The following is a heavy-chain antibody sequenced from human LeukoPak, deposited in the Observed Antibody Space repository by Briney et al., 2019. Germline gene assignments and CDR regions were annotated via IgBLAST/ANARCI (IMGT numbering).Heavy chain of an antibody. CDR3: ARPTVEMATTDALDI. D-gene: IGHD5-24*01. CDR1: GFTFSSYS. CDR2: ISSSSSYI. J-gene: IGHJ3*02. V-gene: IGHV3-21*01. Sequence: GGSLRLSCAASGFTFSSYSMNWVRQAPGKGLEWVSSISSSSSYIYYADSVKGRFTISRDNATNSLYLQMNSLRAEDTAVYYCARPTVEMATTDALDIWGQGTMVTVSS.